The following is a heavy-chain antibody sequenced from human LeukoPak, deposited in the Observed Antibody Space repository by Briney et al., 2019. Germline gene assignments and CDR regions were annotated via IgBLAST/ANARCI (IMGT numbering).Heavy chain of an antibody. J-gene: IGHJ4*02. Sequence: GGTLRLSCAASGFTFSSYSMNWVRQAPGKGLEWVSSISSSSSYIYYADSVKGRFTISRDNAKNSLYLQMNSLRAEDTAVYYCARDSLQDIVVVTAIPIDYWGQGTLVTVSS. CDR3: ARDSLQDIVVVTAIPIDY. V-gene: IGHV3-21*01. D-gene: IGHD2-21*02. CDR2: ISSSSSYI. CDR1: GFTFSSYS.